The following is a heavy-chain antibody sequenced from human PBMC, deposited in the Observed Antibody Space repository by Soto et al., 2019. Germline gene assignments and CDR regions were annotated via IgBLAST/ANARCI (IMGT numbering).Heavy chain of an antibody. Sequence: EVQLVESGGGLVQPGGSLRLSCAASGFTFSSYSMNWVRQAPGKGLEWVSYISSSSSTIYYADSVKGRFTISRDNAKNTLYLQMNILRDEDTAVYYCAREVGNWGSYYFDYWCQGTLVTVS. CDR1: GFTFSSYS. J-gene: IGHJ4*02. CDR2: ISSSSSTI. V-gene: IGHV3-48*02. D-gene: IGHD7-27*01. CDR3: AREVGNWGSYYFDY.